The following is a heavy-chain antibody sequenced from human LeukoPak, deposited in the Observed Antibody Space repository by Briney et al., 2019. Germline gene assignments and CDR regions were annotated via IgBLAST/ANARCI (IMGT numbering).Heavy chain of an antibody. D-gene: IGHD6-13*01. V-gene: IGHV3-23*01. CDR2: ISGSGGST. CDR3: AKDSPGYSSSWPRIFDY. J-gene: IGHJ4*02. Sequence: GGSLRLSCAASGFTFSSYAMSWVRQAPGKGLEWVSAISGSGGSTYYADSVKGRFTISRDNSKNTLYLQMNSLRAEDTAVYYCAKDSPGYSSSWPRIFDYWGQGTLVTVPS. CDR1: GFTFSSYA.